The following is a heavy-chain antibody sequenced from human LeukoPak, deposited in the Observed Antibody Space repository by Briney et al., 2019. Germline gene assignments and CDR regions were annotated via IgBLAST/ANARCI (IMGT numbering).Heavy chain of an antibody. D-gene: IGHD3-16*01. J-gene: IGHJ4*02. CDR2: IYYSGST. V-gene: IGHV4-39*01. CDR3: ARQGGVLRLGEFYY. Sequence: SETLSLTCTVSGDSISSSSYYWGWIRQPPGKGLEWIGTIYYSGSTYYNPSLKSRVTISVDTSKNQFSLKLSSVTAADTAVYYCARQGGVLRLGEFYYWGQGTLVTVLS. CDR1: GDSISSSSYY.